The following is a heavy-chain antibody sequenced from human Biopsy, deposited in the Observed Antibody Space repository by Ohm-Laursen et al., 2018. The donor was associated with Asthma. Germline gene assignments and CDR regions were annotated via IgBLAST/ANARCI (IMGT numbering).Heavy chain of an antibody. CDR3: ARAVDYSHYYGIDV. CDR1: GYTFNSAG. D-gene: IGHD3-10*01. Sequence: ASVKVSCKTSGYTFNSAGITWVRQAPGQGLEWMGWISVYNGNTKVAQKLQDRVTMTTDTSTSTACMELRSLRSDDTAVYFCARAVDYSHYYGIDVWGQGTTVTVS. CDR2: ISVYNGNT. J-gene: IGHJ6*02. V-gene: IGHV1-18*01.